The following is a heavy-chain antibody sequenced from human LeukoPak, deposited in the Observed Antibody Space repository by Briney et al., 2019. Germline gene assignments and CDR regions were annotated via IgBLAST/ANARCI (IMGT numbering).Heavy chain of an antibody. J-gene: IGHJ5*02. CDR3: VRLFYYDSRGPPS. Sequence: SKTLSLTCAVSGYSISSGYYWGWIRQPPGKGLEWIGSIYYSGSTYYNPSLKGRGTMSVDTSNNQFSLKLTSATATDTAVYYCVRLFYYDSRGPPSWGQGTLVTVSS. V-gene: IGHV4-38-2*01. CDR1: GYSISSGYY. D-gene: IGHD3-22*01. CDR2: IYYSGST.